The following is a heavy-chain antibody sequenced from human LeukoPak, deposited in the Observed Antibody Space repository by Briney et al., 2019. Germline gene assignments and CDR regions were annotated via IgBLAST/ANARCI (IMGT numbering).Heavy chain of an antibody. J-gene: IGHJ4*02. CDR2: INHSGST. CDR3: ARETAAAISYFDY. V-gene: IGHV4-34*01. Sequence: SETLSLTCGVSGGSLSGYYWSWIRQPPGKGLEWIGEINHSGSTNYNPSLKSRVTLSIDTNNQFSLKMTSVTAADTAVYYCARETAAAISYFDYWGQGTLVTVSS. CDR1: GGSLSGYY. D-gene: IGHD2-2*01.